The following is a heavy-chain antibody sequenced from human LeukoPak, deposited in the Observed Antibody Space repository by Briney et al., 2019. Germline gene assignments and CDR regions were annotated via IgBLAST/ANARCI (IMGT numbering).Heavy chain of an antibody. J-gene: IGHJ5*02. CDR2: IYTGGST. Sequence: SETLSLTCSVSSGSLSIYSWSWVRQPAGKGLEWIRRIYTGGSTNYNPSLKSRVTMSADTSKKQFSLKLSSVTAADTAVYYCARDWTHSVAHFGRYSWFDPWGQGTLVTVSS. D-gene: IGHD3/OR15-3a*01. V-gene: IGHV4-4*07. CDR3: ARDWTHSVAHFGRYSWFDP. CDR1: SGSLSIYS.